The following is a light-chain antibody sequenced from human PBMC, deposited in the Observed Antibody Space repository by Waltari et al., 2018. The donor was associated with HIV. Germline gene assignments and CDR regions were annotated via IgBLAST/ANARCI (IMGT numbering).Light chain of an antibody. V-gene: IGLV1-40*01. CDR3: QSYDITLSASVV. Sequence: QSVLTQPPSVSGAPGHRVPISCTGSTSNIGADYDVHWYQQIPGTAPKLLISGNKNRPSGVPDRFSASKSGTSASLTITGLQAEDEADYFCQSYDITLSASVVFGGGTKLTVL. CDR2: GNK. CDR1: TSNIGADYD. J-gene: IGLJ2*01.